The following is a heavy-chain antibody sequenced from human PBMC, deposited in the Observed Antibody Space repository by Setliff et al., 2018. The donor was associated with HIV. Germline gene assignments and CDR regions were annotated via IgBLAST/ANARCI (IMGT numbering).Heavy chain of an antibody. J-gene: IGHJ6*02. CDR3: ARGHCSGTNCYGVDYYGMDV. CDR1: GVSISNYY. CDR2: MYYSGST. D-gene: IGHD2-2*01. V-gene: IGHV4-59*12. Sequence: SETLSLTCAVSGVSISNYYWSWIRQPPGKGLEWIGYMYYSGSTNYNPSLKSRVSMSVDKSKNQFSVKLTSVTAADTAVYYCARGHCSGTNCYGVDYYGMDVWGQGTTVTVSS.